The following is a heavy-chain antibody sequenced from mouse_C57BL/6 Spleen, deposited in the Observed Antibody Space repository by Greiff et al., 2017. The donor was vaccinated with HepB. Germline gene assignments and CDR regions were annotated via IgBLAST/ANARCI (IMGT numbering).Heavy chain of an antibody. D-gene: IGHD1-1*01. V-gene: IGHV5-4*01. J-gene: IGHJ3*01. Sequence: EVQLVESGGGLVKPGGSLKLSCAASGFTFSSYAMSWVRQTPEKRLEWVATISDGGSYTYYPDNVKGRFTISRDNAKNNLYLQMSHLKSEDTAMYYCARDRDYYGSRPRFAYWGQGTLVTVSA. CDR2: ISDGGSYT. CDR3: ARDRDYYGSRPRFAY. CDR1: GFTFSSYA.